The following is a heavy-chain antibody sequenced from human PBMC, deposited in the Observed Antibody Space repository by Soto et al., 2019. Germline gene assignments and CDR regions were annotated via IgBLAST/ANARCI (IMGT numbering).Heavy chain of an antibody. CDR2: IIPIFGTA. CDR3: AGGLSSYCSGGSCLDY. D-gene: IGHD2-15*01. Sequence: GASVKVSCKASGGTFSSYAISWVRQAPGQGLEWMGGIIPIFGTANYAQKFQGRVTITADESTSTAYMELSSLRSEDTAVYYCAGGLSSYCSGGSCLDYWGQGTLVTVSS. V-gene: IGHV1-69*13. J-gene: IGHJ4*02. CDR1: GGTFSSYA.